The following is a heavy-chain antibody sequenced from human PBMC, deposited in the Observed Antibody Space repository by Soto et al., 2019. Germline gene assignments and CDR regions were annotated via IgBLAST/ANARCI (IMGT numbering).Heavy chain of an antibody. J-gene: IGHJ6*02. Sequence: SETLSLTCTVSGGSVSSGSYYWSWIRQPPGKGLEWIGYIYCSGSTNYNPSLKSRVTISVDTSKNQFSLKLSSVTAADTAVYYCARDRRRSSSSSEDYYYYGMDVWGQGTTVTVS. V-gene: IGHV4-61*01. CDR1: GGSVSSGSYY. CDR2: IYCSGST. D-gene: IGHD6-6*01. CDR3: ARDRRRSSSSSEDYYYYGMDV.